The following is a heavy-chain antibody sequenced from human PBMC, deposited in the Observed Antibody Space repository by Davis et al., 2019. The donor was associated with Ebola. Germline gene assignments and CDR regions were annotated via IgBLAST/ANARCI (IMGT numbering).Heavy chain of an antibody. V-gene: IGHV3-48*04. CDR2: ISSSGSTI. Sequence: GGSLRLSCAASGFTFSSYSMNWIRQAPGKGLEWVSYISSSGSTIYYADSVKGRFTISRDNAKNSLYLQMNSLRAEDTAVYYCARPHAADYDFWSGSRYYGMDVWGQGTTVTVSS. CDR1: GFTFSSYS. D-gene: IGHD3-3*01. CDR3: ARPHAADYDFWSGSRYYGMDV. J-gene: IGHJ6*02.